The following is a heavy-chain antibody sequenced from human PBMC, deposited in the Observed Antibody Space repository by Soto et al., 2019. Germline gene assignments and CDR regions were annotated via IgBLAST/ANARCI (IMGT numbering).Heavy chain of an antibody. CDR1: GYTFTGHY. CDR2: LKPDNGGT. J-gene: IGHJ6*02. Sequence: ASVKVSCKASGYTFTGHYMHWVRQVSGRRLEFLGWLKPDNGGTYYAPKFQGRVTFTRDTSKTTAYMEMSGLQSDDTAVYFCARDLCPLGSGSPCPTFGMDLWGQGTTVTVSS. V-gene: IGHV1-2*02. D-gene: IGHD3-10*01. CDR3: ARDLCPLGSGSPCPTFGMDL.